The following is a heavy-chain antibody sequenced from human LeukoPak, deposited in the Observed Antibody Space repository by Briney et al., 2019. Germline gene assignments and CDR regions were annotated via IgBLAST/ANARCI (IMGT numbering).Heavy chain of an antibody. D-gene: IGHD5-18*01. V-gene: IGHV3-23*01. CDR3: AKASGYSYGYWYYGVTS. CDR2: VSGSGGST. Sequence: PGGSLRLSCAASGFTFSSYAMIWVRQAPGKGLEWVSAVSGSGGSTYYADSVKGRFTIPRDISKNTLCLQMNSLRAEDTAVYYCAKASGYSYGYWYYGVTSGAKGPRSPSP. CDR1: GFTFSSYA. J-gene: IGHJ6*02.